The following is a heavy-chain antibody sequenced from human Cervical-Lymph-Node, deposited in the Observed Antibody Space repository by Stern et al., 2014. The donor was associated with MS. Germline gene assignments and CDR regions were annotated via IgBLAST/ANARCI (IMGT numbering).Heavy chain of an antibody. CDR3: ARDSHDYYRYGMDV. CDR2: ISAYNGDP. J-gene: IGHJ6*02. V-gene: IGHV1-18*04. CDR1: GYTFTSNG. Sequence: VQLEESGAEVKKPGASVKVSCEASGYTFTSNGITWMRQAPGQGLEWVGWISAYNGDPKHAQKLQGRVTMTTDTSTSTAYMELRSLRSDDTAVYYCARDSHDYYRYGMDVWGQGTTVTVSS.